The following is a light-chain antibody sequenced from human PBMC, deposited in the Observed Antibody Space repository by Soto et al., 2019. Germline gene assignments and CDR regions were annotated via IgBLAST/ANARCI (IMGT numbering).Light chain of an antibody. V-gene: IGLV2-14*01. CDR1: SSDVGGYNY. Sequence: QSALTQPASVSGSPGQSITISCTGTSSDVGGYNYVSWYQQHPGKAPKLRIYEVSNRPSGVSNRFSGSKSGNTASLTISGLQAEDEDDYYCSSYTSSSTHGVFGGGNKVTVL. J-gene: IGLJ2*01. CDR3: SSYTSSSTHGV. CDR2: EVS.